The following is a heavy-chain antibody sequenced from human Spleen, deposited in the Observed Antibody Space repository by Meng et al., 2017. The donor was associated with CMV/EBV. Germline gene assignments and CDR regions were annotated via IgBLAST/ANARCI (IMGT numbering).Heavy chain of an antibody. V-gene: IGHV3-53*01. CDR3: ARRGTGGRSFDY. CDR1: GFTVSSNY. D-gene: IGHD3-16*01. J-gene: IGHJ4*02. CDR2: IDSGNTT. Sequence: GGSLRLSCAVSGFTVSSNYMSWVRQAPGKGLEWVSIIDSGNTTHYADFVKGRFTISRDTSKNTLYLHMNSLRADDTAVYYCARRGTGGRSFDYWGQGALVTASS.